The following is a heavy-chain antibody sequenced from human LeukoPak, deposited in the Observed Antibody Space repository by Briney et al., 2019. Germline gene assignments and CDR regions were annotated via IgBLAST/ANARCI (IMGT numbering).Heavy chain of an antibody. CDR2: IYYSGST. Sequence: SETLSLTCTVSGGSISSYYWSWIRQSPGKGLEWIGYIYYSGSTNSNPSLKSRVTISVDTSMNQFSLKLSSVTAADTAVYYCARDRNYDSTYGMDVWGQGTTVTVSS. CDR3: ARDRNYDSTYGMDV. CDR1: GGSISSYY. J-gene: IGHJ6*02. V-gene: IGHV4-59*01. D-gene: IGHD3-22*01.